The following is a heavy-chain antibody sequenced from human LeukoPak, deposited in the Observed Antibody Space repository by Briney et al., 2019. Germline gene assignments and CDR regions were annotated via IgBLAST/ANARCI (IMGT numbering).Heavy chain of an antibody. D-gene: IGHD3-22*01. Sequence: PGGSLRLSCAASGFTLCSHALSWVRPAPGEGLEWGSVIWASGADTYYPDSVKGRFTVSRDNSQNTLFLHMSSLRAEDTAVYFCARRPRDTSGYYLGAFHDWGQGTTVTVSS. J-gene: IGHJ3*01. CDR3: ARRPRDTSGYYLGAFHD. CDR1: GFTLCSHA. V-gene: IGHV3-23*01. CDR2: IWASGADT.